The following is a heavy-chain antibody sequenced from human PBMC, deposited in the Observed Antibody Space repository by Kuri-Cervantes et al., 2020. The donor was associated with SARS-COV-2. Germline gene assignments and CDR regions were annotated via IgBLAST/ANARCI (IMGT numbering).Heavy chain of an antibody. J-gene: IGHJ3*02. V-gene: IGHV1-3*01. CDR2: INAVNGNT. D-gene: IGHD6-19*01. Sequence: ASVKVSCKASGYIFTNYALHWVRQAPGQRLEWMGWINAVNGNTKYSQKFQGRVTITRDTSASTAYMELSSLRSEDTALYYYARDRGSQWLAFYDAFDIWGQGTMVTVSS. CDR3: ARDRGSQWLAFYDAFDI. CDR1: GYIFTNYA.